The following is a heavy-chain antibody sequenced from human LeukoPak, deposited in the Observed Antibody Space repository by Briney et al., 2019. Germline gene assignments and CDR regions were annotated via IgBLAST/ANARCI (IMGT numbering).Heavy chain of an antibody. D-gene: IGHD3-22*01. CDR1: SGFISSYY. V-gene: IGHV4-59*01. CDR3: ARLVDYDNSGDPDIFDI. Sequence: KTSETLSLTCIVSSGFISSYYWSWIRQTPGKGLEWIAFINYSGRIKYNPSLQSRVSISLDTSKNHFSLQLRSVTAADTAVYYCARLVDYDNSGDPDIFDIWGQGTIVSIS. J-gene: IGHJ3*02. CDR2: INYSGRI.